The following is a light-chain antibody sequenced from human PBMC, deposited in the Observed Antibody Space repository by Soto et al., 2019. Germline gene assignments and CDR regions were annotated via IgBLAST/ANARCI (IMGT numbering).Light chain of an antibody. Sequence: DLVVTQCPYSLAVPLGERSTINCQSSQSVLYSSDDKNCLAWYQQKPGQPPKLLIYWASTRESWVPARFSGSGSGTDFTLTISSLQAEDVAVYYCQQYYTTPLTFGGGTKVDIK. V-gene: IGKV4-1*01. CDR3: QQYYTTPLT. CDR2: WAS. J-gene: IGKJ4*01. CDR1: QSVLYSSDDKNC.